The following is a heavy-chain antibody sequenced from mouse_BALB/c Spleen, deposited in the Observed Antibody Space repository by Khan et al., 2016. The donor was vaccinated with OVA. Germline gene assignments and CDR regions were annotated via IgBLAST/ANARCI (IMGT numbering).Heavy chain of an antibody. V-gene: IGHV9-3*02. CDR2: INTNTGEP. J-gene: IGHJ3*01. CDR3: ARRNYYGSNSWWVY. Sequence: QIQLVQSGPELKKPGETVKISCKASGYTFTNYGMNWVKQAPGKGLKWMGWINTNTGEPTYAEEFKGRFAFSLETSASTAYLQINHLKNADTATYYTARRNYYGSNSWWVYWGKGTLVTGSA. CDR1: GYTFTNYG. D-gene: IGHD1-1*01.